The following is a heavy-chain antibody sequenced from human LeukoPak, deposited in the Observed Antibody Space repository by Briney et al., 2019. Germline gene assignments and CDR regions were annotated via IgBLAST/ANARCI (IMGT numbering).Heavy chain of an antibody. J-gene: IGHJ4*02. D-gene: IGHD3-22*01. CDR1: GGSISSSSYY. V-gene: IGHV4-39*01. Sequence: SETLSLTCTVSGGSISSSSYYWGWIRQPPGKGLEWIGSIYYSGSTYYNPSLKSRVTISVDTSKNQFSLKLSSVTAADTAVYYCARTDYYDSIVDYWGQGTLVTVSS. CDR2: IYYSGST. CDR3: ARTDYYDSIVDY.